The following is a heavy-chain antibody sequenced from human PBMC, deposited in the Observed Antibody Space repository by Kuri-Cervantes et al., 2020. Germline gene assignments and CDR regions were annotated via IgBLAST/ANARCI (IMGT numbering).Heavy chain of an antibody. V-gene: IGHV3-72*01. D-gene: IGHD5-18*01. CDR2: TRNKANSYTT. CDR1: GFTFSDHY. CDR3: TTDRNTAMVYYYFDY. J-gene: IGHJ4*02. Sequence: GESLKISCAASGFTFSDHYMDWVRQAPGKGLEWVGRTRNKANSYTTEYAASVKGRFAISRDDSKNSLYLQMNSLKTEDTAVYYCTTDRNTAMVYYYFDYWGQGTLVTVSS.